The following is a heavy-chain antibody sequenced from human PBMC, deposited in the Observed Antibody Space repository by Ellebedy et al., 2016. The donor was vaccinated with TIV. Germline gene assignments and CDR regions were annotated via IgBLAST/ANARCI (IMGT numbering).Heavy chain of an antibody. CDR1: GGSISSSNW. CDR3: AIAVAGIEYFQH. V-gene: IGHV4-4*02. Sequence: SETLSLTXAVSGGSISSSNWWSWVRQPPGKGLEWIGYIYYSGSTNYNPSLKSRVTISVDTSKNQFSLTLSSVTAADTAVYYCAIAVAGIEYFQHWGQGTLVTVSS. J-gene: IGHJ1*01. CDR2: IYYSGST. D-gene: IGHD6-19*01.